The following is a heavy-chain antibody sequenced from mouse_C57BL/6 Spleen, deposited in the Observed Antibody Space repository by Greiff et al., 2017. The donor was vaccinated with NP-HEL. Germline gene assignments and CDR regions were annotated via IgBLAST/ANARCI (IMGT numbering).Heavy chain of an antibody. CDR2: IDPETGGT. D-gene: IGHD1-1*01. CDR1: GYTFTDYE. V-gene: IGHV1-15*01. CDR3: TRRGDYYGSFDY. Sequence: VQLQQSGAELVRPGASVTLSCKASGYTFTDYEMHWVKQTPVHGLEWIGAIDPETGGTAYNQKFKGKAILTADKSSSTAYMELRSLTSEDSAVYYCTRRGDYYGSFDYWGQGTTLTVSS. J-gene: IGHJ2*01.